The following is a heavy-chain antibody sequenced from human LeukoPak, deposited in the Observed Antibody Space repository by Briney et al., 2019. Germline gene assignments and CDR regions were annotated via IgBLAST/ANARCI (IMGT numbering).Heavy chain of an antibody. V-gene: IGHV3-48*04. CDR3: ARGSVVVVPAALAFDI. J-gene: IGHJ3*02. CDR1: GFTFSSYS. Sequence: GGSLRLSCAASGFTFSSYSMNWVRQAPGKGLEWVSYISSSSSTIYYADSVKGRFTISRDNAKNSLYLQMNSLRAEDTAVYYCARGSVVVVPAALAFDIWGQGTMVTVSS. CDR2: ISSSSSTI. D-gene: IGHD2-2*01.